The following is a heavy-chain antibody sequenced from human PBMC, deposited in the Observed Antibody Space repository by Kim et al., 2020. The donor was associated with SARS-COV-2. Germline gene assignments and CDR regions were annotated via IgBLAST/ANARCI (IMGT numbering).Heavy chain of an antibody. CDR1: GFTFNNFG. CDR3: VKANGFLWFGKFHDDAFDL. Sequence: GGSLRLSCAASGFTFNNFGMHWVRQAPGKGLEWVAVISYEGSKKHYADSANGRFTISRDTFKNTMSLQMSGLTAEDTAVYYCVKANGFLWFGKFHDDAFDLWGQGTMVTVSS. J-gene: IGHJ3*01. CDR2: ISYEGSKK. V-gene: IGHV3-30*18. D-gene: IGHD3-10*01.